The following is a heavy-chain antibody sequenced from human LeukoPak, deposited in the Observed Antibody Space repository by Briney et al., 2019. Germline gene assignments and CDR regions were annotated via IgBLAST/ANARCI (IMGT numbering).Heavy chain of an antibody. CDR1: GFTFSIYG. Sequence: QSGGSLRLSCAASGFTFSIYGMHWVRQAPGKGLEWGAFIRYAGSNKYYADSVKGRFTISRDNSKNTLYLQMNSLRAEDTAVYYCAQDWPSLLLDYWGKGTLVSVSS. V-gene: IGHV3-30*02. CDR2: IRYAGSNK. CDR3: AQDWPSLLLDY. D-gene: IGHD2/OR15-2a*01. J-gene: IGHJ4*02.